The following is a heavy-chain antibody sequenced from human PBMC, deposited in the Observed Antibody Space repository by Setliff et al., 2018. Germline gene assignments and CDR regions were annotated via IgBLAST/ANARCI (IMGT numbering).Heavy chain of an antibody. V-gene: IGHV3-21*01. Sequence: PGGSLRLSCVASGFSLRDYTINWVRQAPGKGLDWVSSIRSSGTSFYADSVKGRFTVSRDNAKNSVYLQMNSLRAEDTAVYYCARDHVYGSQYYYYYYGMDVWGQGTTVTVSS. CDR3: ARDHVYGSQYYYYYYGMDV. CDR1: GFSLRDYT. D-gene: IGHD3-10*01. CDR2: IRSSGTS. J-gene: IGHJ6*02.